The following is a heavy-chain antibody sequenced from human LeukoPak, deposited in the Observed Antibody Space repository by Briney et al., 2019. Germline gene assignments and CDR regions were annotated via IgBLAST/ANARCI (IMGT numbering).Heavy chain of an antibody. Sequence: PSETLSLTCTVSGGSISSDYWSWIRQPPGKGLEWIGYIYYSGSTNYNPSLKSRVTISVDTSKNQFSLKLSSVTAADTAVYYCARLGASYGSGSYDAFDIWGQGTMVTVSS. CDR2: IYYSGST. CDR1: GGSISSDY. CDR3: ARLGASYGSGSYDAFDI. D-gene: IGHD3-10*01. V-gene: IGHV4-59*08. J-gene: IGHJ3*02.